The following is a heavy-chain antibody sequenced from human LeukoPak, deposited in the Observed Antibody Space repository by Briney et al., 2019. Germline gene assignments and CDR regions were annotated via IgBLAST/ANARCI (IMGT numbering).Heavy chain of an antibody. J-gene: IGHJ4*02. Sequence: GESLQISCKGLGYSFSTYWNAWMRQRPGKGLEWMGIIYPGGSETRYDPSFQGQVTISADTSTSTAYLQWSSLRASDTAMYYCARASRDGYNQNFDHWGQGTQVTVSS. CDR3: ARASRDGYNQNFDH. CDR2: IYPGGSET. CDR1: GYSFSTYW. V-gene: IGHV5-51*01. D-gene: IGHD5-24*01.